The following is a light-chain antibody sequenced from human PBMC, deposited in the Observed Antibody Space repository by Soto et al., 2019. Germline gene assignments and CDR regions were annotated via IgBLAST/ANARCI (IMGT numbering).Light chain of an antibody. Sequence: QSVLTQPPSVSAAPGQKVTISCSGSSSNIGNNYVSWYQQLPGTAPKLLIYDNNKRPSGIPDRFSGSKSGTSATLGITGLQTGGEADYYCGTWDSSLSLYVFGTGTKVTVL. CDR2: DNN. CDR3: GTWDSSLSLYV. V-gene: IGLV1-51*01. J-gene: IGLJ1*01. CDR1: SSNIGNNY.